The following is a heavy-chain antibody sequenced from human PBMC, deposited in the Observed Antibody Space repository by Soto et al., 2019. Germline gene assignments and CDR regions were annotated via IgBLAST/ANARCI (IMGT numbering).Heavy chain of an antibody. D-gene: IGHD6-13*01. J-gene: IGHJ4*02. CDR3: AAAEPGYSSSWYLGEGEDY. CDR1: GFTFTSSA. V-gene: IGHV1-58*01. CDR2: IVVGSGNT. Sequence: SVKVSCKASGFTFTSSAVQWVRQARGQRLEWIGWIVVGSGNTNYAQKFQERVTITRDMSTSTAYMELSSLRSEDTAVYHCAAAEPGYSSSWYLGEGEDYWGQGTLVTVSS.